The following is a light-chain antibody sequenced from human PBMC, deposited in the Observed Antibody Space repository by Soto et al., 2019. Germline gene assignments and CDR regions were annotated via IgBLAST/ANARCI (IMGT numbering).Light chain of an antibody. CDR1: QSISSY. CDR2: DAS. V-gene: IGKV3-11*01. J-gene: IGKJ1*01. Sequence: DILLTQSPSSLSLPPGDRATITCRASQSISSYLDWYQQKAGQAPRLLIYDASNRDTGIPARFSGSGSGTDFTLTISRLQPEDFATYYCQQSCSRSWAFGQGTKVDNK. CDR3: QQSCSRSWA.